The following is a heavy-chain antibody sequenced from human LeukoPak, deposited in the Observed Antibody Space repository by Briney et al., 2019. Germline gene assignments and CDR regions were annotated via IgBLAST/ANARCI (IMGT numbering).Heavy chain of an antibody. J-gene: IGHJ4*02. CDR3: ARDRGGWIQLWSRNFAPFDY. CDR2: IIPIFGTA. CDR1: GGTFSIYA. Sequence: SVKVSCKASGGTFSIYAISWVRQAPGQGLEWMGGIIPIFGTANYAQKFQGRVTITADESTSTAYMELSSLRSEDTAVYYCARDRGGWIQLWSRNFAPFDYWGQGTLVTVSS. V-gene: IGHV1-69*13. D-gene: IGHD5-18*01.